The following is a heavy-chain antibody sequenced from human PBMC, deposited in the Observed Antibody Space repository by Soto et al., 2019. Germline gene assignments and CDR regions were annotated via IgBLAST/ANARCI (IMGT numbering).Heavy chain of an antibody. V-gene: IGHV3-15*01. D-gene: IGHD2-21*01. CDR3: ATVGRKFLWWPRNDY. Sequence: EVQLVESGGGLVKPGGSLRLSCAASGFTFTKAWMTWVRQAPGKGLEWVGKIKSKTEGGTTDYAAPEKGRFIISRNDSKSTVYLQMSRLKTEDSAMYYCATVGRKFLWWPRNDYWGQGTLVTVSS. CDR1: GFTFTKAW. CDR2: IKSKTEGGTT. J-gene: IGHJ4*01.